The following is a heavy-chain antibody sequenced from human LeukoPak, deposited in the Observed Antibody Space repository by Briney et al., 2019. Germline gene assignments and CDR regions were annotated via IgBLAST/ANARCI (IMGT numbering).Heavy chain of an antibody. Sequence: PSETLSLTRTVSADSISTSSYYWGWIRQPPGKGLEWLGSIYYSGSTYYNPSLKSRVAISVDTSKNQFSLNLYSVTAADTAVFYCARSYYYDYRQIDYWGQGTLVTVSS. J-gene: IGHJ4*02. CDR2: IYYSGST. D-gene: IGHD3-22*01. CDR3: ARSYYYDYRQIDY. CDR1: ADSISTSSYY. V-gene: IGHV4-39*01.